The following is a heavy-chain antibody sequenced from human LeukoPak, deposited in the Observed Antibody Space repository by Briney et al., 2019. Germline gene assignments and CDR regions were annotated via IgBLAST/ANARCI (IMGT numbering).Heavy chain of an antibody. D-gene: IGHD1-26*01. Sequence: GGSLRLSCAASGFTFSNAWMSWVRQAPGKGLEWVRRIKSKTDGGTTDYAAPVKGRFTISRDDSKNTLYLQMNSLKTEDTAVYYCTTGYSGSYQFDYWGQGTLVTVSS. CDR2: IKSKTDGGTT. V-gene: IGHV3-15*01. CDR3: TTGYSGSYQFDY. J-gene: IGHJ4*02. CDR1: GFTFSNAW.